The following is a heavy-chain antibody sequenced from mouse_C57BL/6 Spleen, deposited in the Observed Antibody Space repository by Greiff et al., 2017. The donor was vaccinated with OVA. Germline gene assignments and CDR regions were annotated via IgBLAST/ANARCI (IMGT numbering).Heavy chain of an antibody. CDR2: IDPETGGT. V-gene: IGHV1-15*01. Sequence: VQLVESGAELVRPGASVTLSCKASGYTFTDYEMHWVKQTPVHGLEWIGAIDPETGGTAYNQKFKGKAILTADKSSSTAYMELRSLTSEDSAVYYCTRGSWDGFAYWGQGTLVTVSA. CDR3: TRGSWDGFAY. CDR1: GYTFTDYE. J-gene: IGHJ3*01. D-gene: IGHD4-1*01.